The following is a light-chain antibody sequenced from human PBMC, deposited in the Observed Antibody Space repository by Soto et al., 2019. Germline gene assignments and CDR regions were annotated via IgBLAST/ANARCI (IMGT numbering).Light chain of an antibody. CDR1: RSVSSY. V-gene: IGKV3-11*01. CDR3: QQRSNWPIT. CDR2: DAS. Sequence: EIVLTQSPATLSLSPGESATLSCRATRSVSSYLAWYQQKHGQAPRLLIYDASSRPTDIPARFSGSVSGTDGTITISSLETEDGALYYCQQRSNWPITFGQGTRLEIK. J-gene: IGKJ5*01.